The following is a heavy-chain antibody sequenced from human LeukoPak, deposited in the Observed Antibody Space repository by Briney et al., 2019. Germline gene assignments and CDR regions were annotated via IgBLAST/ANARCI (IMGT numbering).Heavy chain of an antibody. CDR1: GGSISSYY. CDR2: IYTSGST. CDR3: ARLHLSGVRAFDI. J-gene: IGHJ3*02. V-gene: IGHV4-4*09. Sequence: PSETLSLTCTVSGGSISSYYWSWIRQPPGKGLEWIGYIYTSGSTNYNPSLKSRVTISVDTSKNQFSLKLSSVTAADTAVYYCARLHLSGVRAFDIWGQGTMVTVSS. D-gene: IGHD7-27*01.